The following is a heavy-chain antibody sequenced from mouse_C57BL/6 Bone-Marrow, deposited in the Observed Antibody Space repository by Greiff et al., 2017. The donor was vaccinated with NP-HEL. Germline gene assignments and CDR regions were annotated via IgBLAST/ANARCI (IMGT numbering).Heavy chain of an antibody. Sequence: QVQLQQSGAELVRPGTSVKMSCKASGYTFTNYWIGWAKQRPGHGLEWIGDIYPGGGYTNYNEKFKGKATLTADKSSSTAYMQVSSLTSEDSAIYYCARRENWYFDVWGTGTTVTVSS. CDR2: IYPGGGYT. CDR1: GYTFTNYW. V-gene: IGHV1-63*01. J-gene: IGHJ1*03. CDR3: ARRENWYFDV.